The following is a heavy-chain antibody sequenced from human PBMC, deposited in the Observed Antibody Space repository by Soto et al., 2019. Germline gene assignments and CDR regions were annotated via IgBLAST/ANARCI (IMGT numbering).Heavy chain of an antibody. D-gene: IGHD4-4*01. CDR2: ISGRGDTT. V-gene: IGHV3-23*01. CDR3: AEYRSGANTVPSIN. CDR1: GFTFSSYA. Sequence: EVQLLESGGDLVQPGGSLRLSCVGSGFTFSSYAMNWVRQAPGKGLGWVSAISGRGDTTYYADCVKGRFTISRDNSEDTPYLQMSSLRAEDTGVYYFAEYRSGANTVPSINWGQGTLCTDSS. J-gene: IGHJ4*02.